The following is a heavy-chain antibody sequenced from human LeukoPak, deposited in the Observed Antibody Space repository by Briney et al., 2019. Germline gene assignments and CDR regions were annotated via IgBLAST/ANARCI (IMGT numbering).Heavy chain of an antibody. J-gene: IGHJ4*02. D-gene: IGHD3-10*01. V-gene: IGHV3-20*04. CDR2: FNWNGGSP. Sequence: GGSLRPSGAAPGFNLADYGMSWVRQFPGKGLEWVSAFNWNGGSPGYADSVKGRFTISRDNAKNFLYRQMNSLRVEDTALYYCARGGYGSGSPGYWGQGTLVTVSS. CDR3: ARGGYGSGSPGY. CDR1: GFNLADYG.